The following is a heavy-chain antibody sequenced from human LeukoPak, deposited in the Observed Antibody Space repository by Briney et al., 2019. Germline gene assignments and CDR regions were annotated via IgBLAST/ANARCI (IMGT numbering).Heavy chain of an antibody. Sequence: SETLSLTCTVSGGSISDYYWSWIRQPPGRGLEWIGYIYYTGSTSYNPSLESRVIMSVDTSQNQFSLKLRSVTAADTAVYYCAREKITVVRGLIRESYNWFDPWGQGTLVTVSS. V-gene: IGHV4-59*01. CDR1: GGSISDYY. CDR3: AREKITVVRGLIRESYNWFDP. CDR2: IYYTGST. D-gene: IGHD3-10*01. J-gene: IGHJ5*02.